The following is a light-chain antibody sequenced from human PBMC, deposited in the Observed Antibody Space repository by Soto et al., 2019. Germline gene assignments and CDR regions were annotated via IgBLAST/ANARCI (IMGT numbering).Light chain of an antibody. J-gene: IGKJ5*01. Sequence: DIQMTQSPSTLSASVGDRVTITCRASQSISSWLAWYQQKPGKAPKLLIYDASSLESGVPSRFSGSGSGTDFTLTISSLQPEDFATYYCQQANCFPITFGQGTLLEIK. CDR3: QQANCFPIT. CDR2: DAS. CDR1: QSISSW. V-gene: IGKV1-5*01.